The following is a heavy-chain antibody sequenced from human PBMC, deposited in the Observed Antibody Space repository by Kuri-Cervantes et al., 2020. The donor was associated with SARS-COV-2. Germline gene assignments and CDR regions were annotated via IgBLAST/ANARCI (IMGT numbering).Heavy chain of an antibody. CDR2: IGAYNGNT. V-gene: IGHV1-18*01. Sequence: ASVKVSCKASGYTFTSYGISWVRQAPGQGLEWMGWIGAYNGNTNYAQKLQGRVTMTTDTSTSTAYMELRSLRSDDTAVYYCARFLVVPAANWFDPWGQGTLVTVSS. CDR3: ARFLVVPAANWFDP. J-gene: IGHJ5*02. CDR1: GYTFTSYG. D-gene: IGHD2-2*01.